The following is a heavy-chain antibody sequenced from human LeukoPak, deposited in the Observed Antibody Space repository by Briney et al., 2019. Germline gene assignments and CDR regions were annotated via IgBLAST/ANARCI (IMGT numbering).Heavy chain of an antibody. CDR1: GFTFGSYW. J-gene: IGHJ4*02. CDR2: INGDGSIT. Sequence: GGSLRLSCAASGFTFGSYWMHWVRQGPGKGLAWVSRINGDGSITNYADSVKGRFTISRDSAKNTLYLQMNSLRAEDTAVYYCGRASTANPPGYWGQGTLVTVS. V-gene: IGHV3-74*01. CDR3: GRASTANPPGY. D-gene: IGHD4/OR15-4a*01.